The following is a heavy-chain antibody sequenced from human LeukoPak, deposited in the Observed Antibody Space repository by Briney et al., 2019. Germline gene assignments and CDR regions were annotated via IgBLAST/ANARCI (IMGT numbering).Heavy chain of an antibody. Sequence: PGGSLRLSCAASGFTFSSYEMNWVRQAPGKGLEWVSSISTSSNYIDYADSVKGRFTISRDNAKNSLYLQMNSLRAEDTAVYYCARGWSSTSCFDPWGQGTLVTVSS. CDR3: ARGWSSTSCFDP. J-gene: IGHJ5*02. CDR2: ISTSSNYI. V-gene: IGHV3-21*01. CDR1: GFTFSSYE. D-gene: IGHD2-2*01.